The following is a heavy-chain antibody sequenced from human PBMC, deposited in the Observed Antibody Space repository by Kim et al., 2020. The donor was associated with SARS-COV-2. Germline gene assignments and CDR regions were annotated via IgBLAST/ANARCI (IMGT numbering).Heavy chain of an antibody. V-gene: IGHV4-34*01. D-gene: IGHD3-10*01. CDR3: ARVGDDQPAGYYYGMDV. CDR1: GGSFSGYY. J-gene: IGHJ6*02. Sequence: SETLSLTCAVYGGSFSGYYWSWIRQPPGKGLEWIGEINHSGSTNYNPSLKSRVTISVDTSKNQFSLKLSYVTAADTAVYYCARVGDDQPAGYYYGMDVWGQGTTVTVSS. CDR2: INHSGST.